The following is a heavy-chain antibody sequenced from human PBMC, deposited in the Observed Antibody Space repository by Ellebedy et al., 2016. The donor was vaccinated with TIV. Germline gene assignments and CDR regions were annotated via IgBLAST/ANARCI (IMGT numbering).Heavy chain of an antibody. V-gene: IGHV3-7*03. CDR2: MNKVGSEK. CDR3: ATDPNSPGDTGYGDY. J-gene: IGHJ4*02. CDR1: GFTFTTYW. Sequence: GESLKISCAASGFTFTTYWMSWVRQAPGKGLEWVANMNKVGSEKYYVDSVKGRFTISRDNAQNSLYLHMNNLRAEDTAVYYCATDPNSPGDTGYGDYWGQGVVVTVST. D-gene: IGHD5-12*01.